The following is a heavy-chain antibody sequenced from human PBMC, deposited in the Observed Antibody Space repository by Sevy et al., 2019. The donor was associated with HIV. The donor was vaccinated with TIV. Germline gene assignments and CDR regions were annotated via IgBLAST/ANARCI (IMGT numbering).Heavy chain of an antibody. J-gene: IGHJ6*02. Sequence: GGYLRLSCAASGFTFSSYDMHWVRQATGKGLEWVSAIGTAGDTYYPGSVKGRFTISRENAKNSLYLQMNSLRAGDTAMYYCARAGRLILDWQLYGMDVWGQGTTVTVSS. CDR1: GFTFSSYD. V-gene: IGHV3-13*01. CDR2: IGTAGDT. D-gene: IGHD3-9*01. CDR3: ARAGRLILDWQLYGMDV.